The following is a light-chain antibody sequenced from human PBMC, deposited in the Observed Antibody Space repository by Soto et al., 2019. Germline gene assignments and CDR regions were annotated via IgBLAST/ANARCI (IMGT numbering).Light chain of an antibody. V-gene: IGLV1-40*01. CDR1: SSNIGAGYD. CDR2: VNN. CDR3: QSYDSSLSASV. J-gene: IGLJ3*02. Sequence: QSVLTQPPSVSGAPGQRVTISCTGSSSNIGAGYDVHWYQQVTGTAPKLLIYVNNNRPSGVPDRFSGSKSGTSASLVITGLQAEDEPDYYCQSYDSSLSASVFGGGTKLTVL.